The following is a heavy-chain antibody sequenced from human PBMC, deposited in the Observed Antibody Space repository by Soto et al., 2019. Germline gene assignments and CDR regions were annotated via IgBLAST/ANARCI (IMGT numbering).Heavy chain of an antibody. Sequence: GGSLRLSCTASGFTFGDYAMSWFRQAPGKGLEWVGFIRSKAYGGTTEYAASVKGRFTISRDDSKSIAYLQMNSLKTEDTAVYYCTSAADIVVVVAAGWGQGTLVTVSS. J-gene: IGHJ4*02. V-gene: IGHV3-49*03. CDR3: TSAADIVVVVAAG. CDR2: IRSKAYGGTT. CDR1: GFTFGDYA. D-gene: IGHD2-15*01.